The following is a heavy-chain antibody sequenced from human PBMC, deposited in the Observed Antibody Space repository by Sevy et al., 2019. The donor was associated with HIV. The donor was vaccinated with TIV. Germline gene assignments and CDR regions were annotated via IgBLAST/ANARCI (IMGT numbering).Heavy chain of an antibody. D-gene: IGHD3-22*01. CDR3: PKDPPNQDYYDSSSSGYFDS. Sequence: GGSLRLSCAASGFTFSNYAMSWVRQAPGKGLQWVSVISTSGDNTYYGDSVKGRFTISRDNSKNILYLQMSSLSAEDTAVYFCPKDPPNQDYYDSSSSGYFDSWGQGTLVTVSS. J-gene: IGHJ4*02. V-gene: IGHV3-23*01. CDR2: ISTSGDNT. CDR1: GFTFSNYA.